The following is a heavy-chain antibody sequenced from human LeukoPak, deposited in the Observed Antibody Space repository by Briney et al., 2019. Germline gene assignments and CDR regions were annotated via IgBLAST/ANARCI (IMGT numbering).Heavy chain of an antibody. J-gene: IGHJ4*02. D-gene: IGHD6-13*01. Sequence: PGGSLRLSCAASGFTFSSYAMSWVRQAPGKGLEWVSAISGSGGSTYYADSVKGRFTISRDNSKNTLYLQMNSLRAEDTAVYYYAKSGVAAAGTSYYFDYWGQGTLVTVSS. CDR1: GFTFSSYA. CDR2: ISGSGGST. CDR3: AKSGVAAAGTSYYFDY. V-gene: IGHV3-23*01.